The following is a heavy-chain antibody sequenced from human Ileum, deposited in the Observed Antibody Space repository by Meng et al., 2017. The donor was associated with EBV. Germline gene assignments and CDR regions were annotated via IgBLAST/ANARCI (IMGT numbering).Heavy chain of an antibody. CDR3: ARNVPGTSAYYD. CDR1: GYSISSTNW. CDR2: IYYSGST. V-gene: IGHV4-28*01. Sequence: QWQPQQSGPGLVKPSDSLSLTCAVSGYSISSTNWGGWIRQPPGKGLEWIGYIYYSGSTSYNPSLKSRVTMSVDTSKNQFSLNLNSVTAVDTAVYYCARNVPGTSAYYDWGQGTLVTVSS. D-gene: IGHD3-22*01. J-gene: IGHJ4*02.